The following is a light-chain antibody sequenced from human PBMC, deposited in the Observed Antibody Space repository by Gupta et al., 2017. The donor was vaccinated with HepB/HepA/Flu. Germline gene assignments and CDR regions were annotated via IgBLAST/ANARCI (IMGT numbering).Light chain of an antibody. J-gene: IGKJ3*01. Sequence: DIQMTQSPSSLSASVGARVTITCRSSQSISTYLNWYQQKPGKAPKLLIYAASSLQSGVPSRFSGSGSGTDFTLTISRLQPEDFATYYWQQSYSTHTFGPGTKVDIK. CDR3: QQSYSTHT. CDR2: AAS. V-gene: IGKV1-39*01. CDR1: QSISTY.